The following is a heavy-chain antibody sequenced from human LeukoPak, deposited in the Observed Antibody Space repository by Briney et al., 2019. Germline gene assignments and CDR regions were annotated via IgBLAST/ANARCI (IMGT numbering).Heavy chain of an antibody. J-gene: IGHJ6*02. D-gene: IGHD1-26*01. Sequence: GGSLRLSCAASGFTFSSYAMHWVRQAPGKGLEWVAVISYDGSNKYYADSVRGRFTISRDNSKNTLYLQMNSLRAEDTAVYYCARDRGATTSYYYYGMDVWGQGTTVTVSS. V-gene: IGHV3-30-3*01. CDR1: GFTFSSYA. CDR3: ARDRGATTSYYYYGMDV. CDR2: ISYDGSNK.